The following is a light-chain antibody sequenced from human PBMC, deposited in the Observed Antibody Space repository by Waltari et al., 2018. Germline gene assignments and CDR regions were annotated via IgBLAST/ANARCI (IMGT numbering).Light chain of an antibody. J-gene: IGKJ4*01. CDR1: QGVRRNW. CDR3: HQYDTAPHT. Sequence: EIVLTQSPGTLSLSLGAGATLSCRASQGVRRNWLAWYHQRPGQVPRLLSYGAPTRATGITDKFIGSGSGTDFILTIRRLEPEDFGVYYCHQYDTAPHTFGGGTKVEIK. V-gene: IGKV3-20*01. CDR2: GAP.